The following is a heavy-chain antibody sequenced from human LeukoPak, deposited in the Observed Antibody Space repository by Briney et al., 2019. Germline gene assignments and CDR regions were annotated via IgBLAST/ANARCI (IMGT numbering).Heavy chain of an antibody. J-gene: IGHJ4*02. Sequence: GGSLRLSCSASGLDLSPYTMNWVRQAPGKGLEWVASISSTSTYMYYGDSLKGRFTISRDNAKNTLYLQLDSLRAEDTATYYCARRVPTFLSWGQGTLVIVSS. V-gene: IGHV3-21*01. CDR2: ISSTSTYM. D-gene: IGHD3-16*01. CDR3: ARRVPTFLS. CDR1: GLDLSPYT.